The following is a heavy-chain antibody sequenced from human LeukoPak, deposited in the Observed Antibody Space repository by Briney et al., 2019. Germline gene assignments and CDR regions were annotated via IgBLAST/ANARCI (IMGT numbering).Heavy chain of an antibody. D-gene: IGHD3-9*01. V-gene: IGHV4-39*07. CDR3: ARGLDDIDNWFDP. CDR1: GGSISSSSYY. Sequence: SETLSLTCTVSGGSISSSSYYWGWIRQPPGKGLEWIGSIYYSGSTYYNPSLKSRVTISVDTSKNQFSLKLSSVTAADTAVYYCARGLDDIDNWFDPWGQGTLVTVSS. J-gene: IGHJ5*02. CDR2: IYYSGST.